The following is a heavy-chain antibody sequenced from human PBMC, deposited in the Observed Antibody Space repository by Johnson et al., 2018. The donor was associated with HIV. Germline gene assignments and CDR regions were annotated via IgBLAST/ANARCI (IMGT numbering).Heavy chain of an antibody. D-gene: IGHD3-3*01. CDR1: GLTFSNYA. J-gene: IGHJ3*02. CDR2: ISYDGSNK. V-gene: IGHV3-30*04. CDR3: ARGRGLQFLEWPTGLWSAFDI. Sequence: QVQLVESGGGVVQPGRSLRLSSAASGLTFSNYAMHWVRQAPGKGLEWVAVISYDGSNKYYADSVKGRFTISRDNSKNTLYLQMNTLRAEDTAVYYCARGRGLQFLEWPTGLWSAFDIWGQGAMVTVSS.